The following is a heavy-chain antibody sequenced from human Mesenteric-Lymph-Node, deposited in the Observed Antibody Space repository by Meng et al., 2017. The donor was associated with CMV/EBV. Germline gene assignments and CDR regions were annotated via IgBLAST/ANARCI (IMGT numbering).Heavy chain of an antibody. Sequence: GGSLRLSCTASGFIYSAYSMNWVRQAPGEGLEWISYITGSSSTVLYADSVKGRFTISRDNAKNSLYLQMNSLRAEDTALYYCAKDIGAEYCSSTSCYNWFDPWGQGTLVTVSS. D-gene: IGHD2-2*01. CDR2: ITGSSSTV. J-gene: IGHJ5*02. CDR1: GFIYSAYS. CDR3: AKDIGAEYCSSTSCYNWFDP. V-gene: IGHV3-48*04.